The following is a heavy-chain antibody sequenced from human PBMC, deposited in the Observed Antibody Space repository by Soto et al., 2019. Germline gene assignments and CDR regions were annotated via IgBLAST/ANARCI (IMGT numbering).Heavy chain of an antibody. V-gene: IGHV1-69*06. CDR1: GGTFSSYA. CDR3: ATGYDWGRYRYGPGPPGDYYGMDV. Sequence: QVQLVQSGAEVKKPGSSVKVSCKASGGTFSSYAISWVRQAPGQALEWMGGIITIFGTANYAQKFQGRVTITAEKSRSTAYMALSSLRSEDTGVYYSATGYDWGRYRYGPGPPGDYYGMDVLGQGTTVAVSS. J-gene: IGHJ6*02. D-gene: IGHD3-16*02. CDR2: IITIFGTA.